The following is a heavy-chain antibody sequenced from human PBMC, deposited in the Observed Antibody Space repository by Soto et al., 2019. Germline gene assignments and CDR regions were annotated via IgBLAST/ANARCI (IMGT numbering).Heavy chain of an antibody. CDR1: GFTFSSYA. D-gene: IGHD2-15*01. CDR3: ARGDHCSGGSCFDWFDP. J-gene: IGHJ5*02. V-gene: IGHV3-30-3*01. CDR2: ISYDGSNK. Sequence: QVQLVESGGGVVQPGRSLRLSCAASGFTFSSYAMHWVRQAPGKGLEWVAVISYDGSNKYYADSVKGRFTIPRDNSKNTLYLQMNSLRAEDTAVYYCARGDHCSGGSCFDWFDPWGQGTLVTVSS.